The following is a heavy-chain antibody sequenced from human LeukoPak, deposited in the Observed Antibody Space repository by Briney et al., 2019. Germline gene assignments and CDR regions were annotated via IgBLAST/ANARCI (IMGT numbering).Heavy chain of an antibody. D-gene: IGHD3-22*01. CDR3: ARGFYYYDSSGPVGAFDI. Sequence: SETLSLTCTVSGGSISSYYLSWIRQPPGKGLEWIGYIYYSGSTNYNPSLKSRVTISVDTSKNQFSLKLSSVTAADTAVYYCARGFYYYDSSGPVGAFDIWGQGTMVTVSS. V-gene: IGHV4-59*08. CDR2: IYYSGST. CDR1: GGSISSYY. J-gene: IGHJ3*02.